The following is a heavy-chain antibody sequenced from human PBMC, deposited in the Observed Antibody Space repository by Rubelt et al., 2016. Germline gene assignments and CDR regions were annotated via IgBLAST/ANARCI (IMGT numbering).Heavy chain of an antibody. D-gene: IGHD1-14*01. Sequence: YYADSVKGRFTISRDNSKNSLYLQMNSLRTEDTALYYCAKDSNPQDYYYYGMDVWGQGTTVTVSS. V-gene: IGHV3-43*01. J-gene: IGHJ6*02. CDR3: AKDSNPQDYYYYGMDV.